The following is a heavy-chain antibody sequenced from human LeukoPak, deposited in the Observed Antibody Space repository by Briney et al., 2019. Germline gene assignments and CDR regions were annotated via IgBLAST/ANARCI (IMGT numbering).Heavy chain of an antibody. Sequence: GGSVKVSCKASGYTFTSYDINWVRQATGQGLEWMGWMNPNSGNTGYAQKFQGRVTMTRNTSISTAYMELSSLRSEDTAVYYCARGHKVAGTFYFDYWGQGTLVTVSS. D-gene: IGHD6-19*01. CDR1: GYTFTSYD. CDR3: ARGHKVAGTFYFDY. J-gene: IGHJ4*02. V-gene: IGHV1-8*02. CDR2: MNPNSGNT.